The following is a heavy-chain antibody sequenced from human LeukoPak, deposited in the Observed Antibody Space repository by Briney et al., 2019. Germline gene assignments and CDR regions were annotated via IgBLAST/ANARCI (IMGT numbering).Heavy chain of an antibody. CDR2: INHSGST. J-gene: IGHJ4*02. D-gene: IGHD6-6*01. V-gene: IGHV4-34*01. CDR1: GGSFSGYY. Sequence: SETLSLTCAVYGGSFSGYYWSWIRQPPGKGLEWIGEINHSGSTNCNLSLKSPVTISVDTSKNQFSLKLSSVTAADTAVYYCATREGSLYSSSADYWGQGTLVTVSS. CDR3: ATREGSLYSSSADY.